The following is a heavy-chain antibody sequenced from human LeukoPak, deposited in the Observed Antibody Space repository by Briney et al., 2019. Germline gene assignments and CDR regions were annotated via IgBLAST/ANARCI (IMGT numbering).Heavy chain of an antibody. V-gene: IGHV1-2*02. CDR2: INPNSGGT. J-gene: IGHJ4*02. Sequence: ASVKVSCKASGYTFTGYYMHWVRQAPGQGLEWMGWINPNSGGTNYAQKFQGRVTMTRDTSISTAYMELSRLRSDATAVYYCARGHRSGSYYNPFRYWGQGTLVTVSS. CDR3: ARGHRSGSYYNPFRY. D-gene: IGHD3-10*01. CDR1: GYTFTGYY.